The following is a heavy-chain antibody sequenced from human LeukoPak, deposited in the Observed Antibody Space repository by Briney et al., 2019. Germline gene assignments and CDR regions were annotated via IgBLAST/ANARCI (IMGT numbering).Heavy chain of an antibody. CDR1: GGSISSYY. D-gene: IGHD6-19*01. CDR3: ARVAQWLVTQGGFDY. Sequence: SETLSLTCTVSGGSISSYYWSWIRQPPGKGLEWIGYIYYSGSTYYNPSLKSRVTISVDTSKNQFSLKLSSVTAADTAVYYCARVAQWLVTQGGFDYWGQGTLVTVSS. V-gene: IGHV4-59*12. J-gene: IGHJ4*02. CDR2: IYYSGST.